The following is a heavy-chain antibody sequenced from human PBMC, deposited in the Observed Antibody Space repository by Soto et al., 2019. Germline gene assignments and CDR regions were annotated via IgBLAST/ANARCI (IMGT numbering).Heavy chain of an antibody. CDR2: INPSGGST. CDR1: GYTFTIYY. Sequence: ASVKVSCKASGYTFTIYYMHWVRQAPGQGLEWMGIINPSGGSTSYAQKFQGRVTMTRDTSTSTVYMELSSLRSEDTAVYYCATDSYYYDSSGPFDYWGQGTLVTVSS. CDR3: ATDSYYYDSSGPFDY. V-gene: IGHV1-46*01. D-gene: IGHD3-22*01. J-gene: IGHJ4*02.